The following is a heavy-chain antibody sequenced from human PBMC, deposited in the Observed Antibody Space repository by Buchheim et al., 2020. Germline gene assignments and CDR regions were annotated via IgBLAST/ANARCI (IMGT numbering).Heavy chain of an antibody. Sequence: EVQLVQSGTEVKKPGESLRISCKGPAYSVTSYWIGWVRQMPGKGLEWMGIIYLGDSDTRYSPSFQGKVTISADKSITTAYLQWSSLKASDTAIYYCARPERWTAMVRSFDYWGQGT. CDR1: AYSVTSYW. CDR2: IYLGDSDT. J-gene: IGHJ4*02. CDR3: ARPERWTAMVRSFDY. D-gene: IGHD5-18*01. V-gene: IGHV5-51*01.